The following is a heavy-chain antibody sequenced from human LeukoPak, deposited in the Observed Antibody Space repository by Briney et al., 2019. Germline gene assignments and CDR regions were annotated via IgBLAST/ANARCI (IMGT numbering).Heavy chain of an antibody. CDR1: GGSFSGYY. J-gene: IGHJ4*02. V-gene: IGHV4-34*01. CDR3: ARDLNWNDAY. Sequence: PSETLSLTCAVYGGSFSGYYWSWIRQPPGKGLEWIGEINHRGSTNYNPSLKSRVTISVDTSKNQFSLKLSSVTAADTAVYYCARDLNWNDAYWGQGTLVTVSS. D-gene: IGHD1-1*01. CDR2: INHRGST.